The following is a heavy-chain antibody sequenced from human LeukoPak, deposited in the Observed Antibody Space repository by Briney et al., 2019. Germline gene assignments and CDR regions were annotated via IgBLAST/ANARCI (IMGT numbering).Heavy chain of an antibody. CDR3: ARVRDYVWGSYRTFDY. J-gene: IGHJ4*02. D-gene: IGHD3-16*02. V-gene: IGHV3-30-3*01. Sequence: GGSLRLSCAASGFTFSSYAMHWVRQAPGKGLEWVAVISYDGSNKYYADSVKGRFTISRDNSKNTLYLQMNSLRAEDTAVYYCARVRDYVWGSYRTFDYWGQGTLVTVSS. CDR1: GFTFSSYA. CDR2: ISYDGSNK.